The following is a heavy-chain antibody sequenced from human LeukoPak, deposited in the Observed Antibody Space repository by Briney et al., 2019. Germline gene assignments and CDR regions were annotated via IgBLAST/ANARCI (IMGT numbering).Heavy chain of an antibody. Sequence: GRPLRLSCAASGFTFSSYSMHWVRQAPGKGLEWVAVISYDGSNEYYADSVKGRFTLSRDNSKNTLYLQMNSLRAEDTAVYHCARDTYASGWKYYFDYWGQGTLVTVSS. CDR2: ISYDGSNE. CDR3: ARDTYASGWKYYFDY. J-gene: IGHJ4*02. V-gene: IGHV3-30*04. D-gene: IGHD6-19*01. CDR1: GFTFSSYS.